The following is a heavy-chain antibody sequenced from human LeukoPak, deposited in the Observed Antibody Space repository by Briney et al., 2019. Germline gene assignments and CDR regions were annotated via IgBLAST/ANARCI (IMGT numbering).Heavy chain of an antibody. V-gene: IGHV3-30*02. CDR3: AREFGIVYYFDY. CDR2: IRYDGSNK. CDR1: GFTFSSYG. J-gene: IGHJ4*02. D-gene: IGHD1-26*01. Sequence: GGSLRLSCAASGFTFSSYGMHWVRQAPGKGLEWVAFIRYDGSNKYYADSVKGRFTNSRDNSKSTLFLQMNSLRAEDTAVYYCAREFGIVYYFDYWGQGTLVTVSS.